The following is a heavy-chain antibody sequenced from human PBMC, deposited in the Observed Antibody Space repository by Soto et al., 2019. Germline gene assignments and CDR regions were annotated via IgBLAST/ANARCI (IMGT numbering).Heavy chain of an antibody. CDR1: GSSICRGDYY. Sequence: LSITCTVSGSSICRGDYYWSWIRQHPGKGLEWIGYIYYSGSTYYNPSLKSRVTISVDTSKNQFSLKLSSVTAADTAVYYCARWWSGSRQGFDPWGQGTLVPVSS. D-gene: IGHD3-3*01. CDR2: IYYSGST. CDR3: ARWWSGSRQGFDP. V-gene: IGHV4-31*03. J-gene: IGHJ5*02.